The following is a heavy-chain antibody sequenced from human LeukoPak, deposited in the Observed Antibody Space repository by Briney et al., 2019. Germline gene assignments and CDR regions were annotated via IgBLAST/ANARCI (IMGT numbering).Heavy chain of an antibody. J-gene: IGHJ6*03. CDR1: GFTFDDYA. D-gene: IGHD6-6*01. CDR3: ARDPARPLYYYYYYYMDV. Sequence: GGSLRLSCAASGFTFDDYAMHWVRQAPGKGLEWVSGISWNSGSIGYADSVKGRFTISRDKAKNSLYLQMNSLRAEDTAVYYCARDPARPLYYYYYYYMDVWGKGTTVTVSS. CDR2: ISWNSGSI. V-gene: IGHV3-9*01.